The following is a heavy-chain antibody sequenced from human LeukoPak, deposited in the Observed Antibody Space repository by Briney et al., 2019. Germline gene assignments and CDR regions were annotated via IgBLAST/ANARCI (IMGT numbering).Heavy chain of an antibody. CDR2: IYYSGNP. CDR3: ARGVVTQRYYMDV. D-gene: IGHD3-22*01. Sequence: PSETLSLTCTVSGDSLNSGSYYWTWSRQTAGKGLEWIGRIYYSGNPNYNPSLRSRVTISVDTSKNQFSLNVHTLTAADTAVYFCARGVVTQRYYMDVWGRGTTVIVSS. CDR1: GDSLNSGSYY. J-gene: IGHJ6*03. V-gene: IGHV4-61*02.